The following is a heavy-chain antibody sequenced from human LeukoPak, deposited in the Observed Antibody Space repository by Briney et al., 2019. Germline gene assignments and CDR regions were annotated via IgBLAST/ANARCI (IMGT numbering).Heavy chain of an antibody. J-gene: IGHJ4*02. Sequence: PGGSLRLSCAASGFNFVNYAMHWVRQAPGKGLDCVALISYDGSFQSYADSVKGRFTISRDSSTNTVSLQMNSLRDEDTAMYYCAREIRGYYAAYWGQGILVTVSS. V-gene: IGHV3-30*04. D-gene: IGHD3-3*01. CDR2: ISYDGSFQ. CDR3: AREIRGYYAAY. CDR1: GFNFVNYA.